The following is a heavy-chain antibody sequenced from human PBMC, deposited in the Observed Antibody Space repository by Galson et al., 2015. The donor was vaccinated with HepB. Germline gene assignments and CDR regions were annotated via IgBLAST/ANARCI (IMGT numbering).Heavy chain of an antibody. Sequence: SLRLSCAASGFTFSSYSMNWVRQAPGKGLEWVAVISYDGSNKYYADSVKGRFTISRDNSKNTLYLQMNSLRAEDTAVYYCASIGGYSYGYNYWGQGTLVTVSS. CDR1: GFTFSSYS. D-gene: IGHD5-18*01. CDR3: ASIGGYSYGYNY. V-gene: IGHV3-30*03. J-gene: IGHJ4*02. CDR2: ISYDGSNK.